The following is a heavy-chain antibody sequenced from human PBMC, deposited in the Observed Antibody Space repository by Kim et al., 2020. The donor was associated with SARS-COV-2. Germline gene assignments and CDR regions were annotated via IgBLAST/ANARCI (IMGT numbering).Heavy chain of an antibody. CDR3: ARRGSTSKVWFDP. CDR1: GGSFSGYY. V-gene: IGHV4-34*01. CDR2: INHSGST. J-gene: IGHJ5*02. Sequence: SETLSLICAVYGGSFSGYYWSWIRQPPGKGLEWIGEINHSGSTNYNPSLKSRVTISVDTSKNQFSLKLSSVTAADTAVYYCARRGSTSKVWFDPWGQGTL. D-gene: IGHD3-10*01.